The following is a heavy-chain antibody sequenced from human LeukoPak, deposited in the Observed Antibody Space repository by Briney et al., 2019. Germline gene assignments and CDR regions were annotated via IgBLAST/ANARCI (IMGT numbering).Heavy chain of an antibody. CDR1: GYTFTGDY. CDR2: INPNSGGT. CDR3: ASLSAYDSSGYYPR. V-gene: IGHV1-2*02. D-gene: IGHD3-22*01. J-gene: IGHJ4*02. Sequence: VASVKVSCKASGYTFTGDYMHWVRQAPGQGLEWMGWINPNSGGTNYAQKFQGRVTMTRDTSISTAYMELSRLRSDDTAVYYCASLSAYDSSGYYPRWGQGTLVTVSS.